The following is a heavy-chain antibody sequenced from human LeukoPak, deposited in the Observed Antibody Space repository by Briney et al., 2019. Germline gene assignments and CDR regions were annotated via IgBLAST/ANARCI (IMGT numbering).Heavy chain of an antibody. Sequence: PETLSLTCTVSGGSIRSYWSWIRQPAGKGLEWIGRLYGSGSTDYNPSLKSRVTMSIDTSKNQFSLNLISVTAADTAVYYCARDSGTTGEVKFDPWGQGTLVTVSS. CDR2: LYGSGST. J-gene: IGHJ5*02. CDR3: ARDSGTTGEVKFDP. CDR1: GGSIRSY. V-gene: IGHV4-4*07. D-gene: IGHD3-10*01.